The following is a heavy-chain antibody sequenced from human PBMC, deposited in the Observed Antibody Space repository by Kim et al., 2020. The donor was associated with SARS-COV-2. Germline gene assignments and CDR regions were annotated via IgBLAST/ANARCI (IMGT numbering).Heavy chain of an antibody. J-gene: IGHJ4*02. CDR3: ARVAGFGELFYQMDY. Sequence: GGSLRLSCAASGFTFSSYSMNWVRQAPGKGLEWVSSISSSSSYIYYADSVKGRFTITRDNAKNSLYLQMNSLRAEDTAVYYCARVAGFGELFYQMDYWGQGTLVTVSS. D-gene: IGHD3-10*01. CDR1: GFTFSSYS. CDR2: ISSSSSYI. V-gene: IGHV3-21*01.